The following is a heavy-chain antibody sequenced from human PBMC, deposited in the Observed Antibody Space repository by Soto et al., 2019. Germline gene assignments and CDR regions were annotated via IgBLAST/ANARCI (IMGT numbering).Heavy chain of an antibody. CDR2: ISSSSSYI. Sequence: GGSLRLSCAASGFTFSRYSMNWVRQAPGKGLEWVSSISSSSSYIYYADSVKGRFTISRDNAKNSLYLQMDSLRAEDTAVYYCARYSSASYYYYGMDVWGQGTTVTVSS. CDR1: GFTFSRYS. J-gene: IGHJ6*02. V-gene: IGHV3-21*01. D-gene: IGHD6-6*01. CDR3: ARYSSASYYYYGMDV.